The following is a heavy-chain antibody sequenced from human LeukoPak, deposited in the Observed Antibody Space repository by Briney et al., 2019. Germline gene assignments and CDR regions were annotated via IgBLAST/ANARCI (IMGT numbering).Heavy chain of an antibody. D-gene: IGHD3-10*01. CDR1: RHSLRSYY. V-gene: IGHV4-59*01. Sequence: SETLSLTCTVSRHSLRSYYWRWIRQPPGKGLEWIGYIYYSGSTNYNPPLKSRVTIPENTSKNQFSLKLSSVTAADTAVYYCARVDGGGDAFDIWGQGTMVTVSS. CDR2: IYYSGST. CDR3: ARVDGGGDAFDI. J-gene: IGHJ3*02.